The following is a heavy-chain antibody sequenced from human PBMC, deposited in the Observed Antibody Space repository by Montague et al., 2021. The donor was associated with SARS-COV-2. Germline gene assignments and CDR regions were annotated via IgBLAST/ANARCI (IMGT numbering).Heavy chain of an antibody. CDR1: GFSFTSYS. CDR3: ASAAVALTTVVTGYYFDY. D-gene: IGHD4-11*01. CDR2: ISSTGTYI. J-gene: IGHJ4*02. V-gene: IGHV3-21*01. Sequence: SMRLSCSASGFSFTSYSMNWVRQAPGKVLEWVSSISSTGTYIYYXDSVKGRFTISRDNAKNSLYLQMNSLRAEDTAVYFCASAAVALTTVVTGYYFDYWGQGTMVTVSS.